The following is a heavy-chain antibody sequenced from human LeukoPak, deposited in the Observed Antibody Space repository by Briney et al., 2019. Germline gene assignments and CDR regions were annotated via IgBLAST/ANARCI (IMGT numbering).Heavy chain of an antibody. J-gene: IGHJ4*02. D-gene: IGHD3-22*01. CDR1: GFTFSSYA. Sequence: PGGSLRLSCAASGFTFSSYAMSWVRQAPGKGLEWVSAISGSGGSTYYADSVKGRFTISRDNSKNTLYLQMNSLRAEDTAVYYCAKPDTMIVVVITTLWDYWGQGTLVTVSS. CDR2: ISGSGGST. V-gene: IGHV3-23*01. CDR3: AKPDTMIVVVITTLWDY.